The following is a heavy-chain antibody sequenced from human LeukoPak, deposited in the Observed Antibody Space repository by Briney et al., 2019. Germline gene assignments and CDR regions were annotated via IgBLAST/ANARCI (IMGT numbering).Heavy chain of an antibody. CDR2: ISTSSSYI. Sequence: GGSLRLSCAASGFTFNRYNMNWVRRAPGKGLEWVSSISTSSSYIYYADSVKGRFTISRDNSKNTLYLQMNSLRAEDTAVYYCATDIRWGAFDIWGQGTMVTVSS. CDR1: GFTFNRYN. V-gene: IGHV3-21*04. D-gene: IGHD3-3*01. J-gene: IGHJ3*02. CDR3: ATDIRWGAFDI.